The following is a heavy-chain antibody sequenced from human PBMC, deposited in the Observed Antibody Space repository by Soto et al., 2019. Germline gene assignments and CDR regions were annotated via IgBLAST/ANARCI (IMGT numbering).Heavy chain of an antibody. Sequence: GECLKISCKGSGYSFTSYWIGWVRQMPGKGLEWMGIIYPGDSDTRYSPSFQGQVTISADKSISTAYLQWSSLKATDTAMYYCARAYYYDSSGYYYYGMDAWGQGTTVTVSS. J-gene: IGHJ6*02. CDR1: GYSFTSYW. CDR2: IYPGDSDT. CDR3: ARAYYYDSSGYYYYGMDA. V-gene: IGHV5-51*01. D-gene: IGHD3-22*01.